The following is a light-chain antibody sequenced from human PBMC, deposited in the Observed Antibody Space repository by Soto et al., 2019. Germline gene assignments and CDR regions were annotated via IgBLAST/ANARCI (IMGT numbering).Light chain of an antibody. V-gene: IGLV1-40*01. J-gene: IGLJ1*01. Sequence: QPVLTQPPSVSGAPGQRVTISCTGSSSNIGAGYDVHWYQQLPGTAPKLLIHGNSNRPSGVPDRFSGSKSGTSASLAITGLQAEDEADYYCQSYDSSLSGFYVFGTGTKLTVL. CDR1: SSNIGAGYD. CDR3: QSYDSSLSGFYV. CDR2: GNS.